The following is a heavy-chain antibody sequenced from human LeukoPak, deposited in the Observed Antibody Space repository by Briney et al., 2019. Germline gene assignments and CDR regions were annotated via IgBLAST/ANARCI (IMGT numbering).Heavy chain of an antibody. J-gene: IGHJ5*02. Sequence: SETLSLTCTVYGYSISSGYYWSWIRQPPGKGLEWIGYIYYSGSTNYNPSLKSRVTISVDTSKNQFSLKLSSVTAADTAVYYCAREVITMVRGVMRRFDPWGQGTLVTVSS. CDR3: AREVITMVRGVMRRFDP. V-gene: IGHV4-61*01. CDR1: GYSISSGYY. D-gene: IGHD3-10*01. CDR2: IYYSGST.